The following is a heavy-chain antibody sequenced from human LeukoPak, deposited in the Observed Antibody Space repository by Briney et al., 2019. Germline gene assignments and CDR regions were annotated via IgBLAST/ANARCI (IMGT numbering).Heavy chain of an antibody. Sequence: TSETLSLTCVVSGASVSSSHWNWIRQLPGKRLEWIGCLSYTGKTDYNPSLTSRVAISLGTSKNQVSLKLRSVTVADAGTYYCTRMTTGHDYWGQGTLVTVSS. D-gene: IGHD4-17*01. CDR2: LSYTGKT. J-gene: IGHJ4*02. CDR3: TRMTTGHDY. CDR1: GASVSSSH. V-gene: IGHV4-59*02.